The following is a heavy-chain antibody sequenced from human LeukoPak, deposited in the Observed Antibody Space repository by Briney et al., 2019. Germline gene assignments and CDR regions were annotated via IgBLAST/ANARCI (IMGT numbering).Heavy chain of an antibody. CDR3: ARGYSYGLFDY. D-gene: IGHD5-18*01. CDR1: GGSISSYY. CDR2: IYTSGST. J-gene: IGHJ4*02. V-gene: IGHV4-4*07. Sequence: PSETLSLTCAVSGGSISSYYWSWIRQPAGKGLEWIRRIYTSGSTNYNPSLKSRVTMSVDTSKNQFSLKLSSVTAADTAVYYCARGYSYGLFDYWGQGTLVTVSS.